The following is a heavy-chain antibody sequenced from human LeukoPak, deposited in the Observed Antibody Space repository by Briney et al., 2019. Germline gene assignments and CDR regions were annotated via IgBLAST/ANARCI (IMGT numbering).Heavy chain of an antibody. CDR1: GVSIISTAW. CDR3: GKTDIWFNPIDY. J-gene: IGHJ4*02. Sequence: SETLSLTCAVSGVSIISTAWWIWVRQSPVQGLEWIGEIHRDGRTRYSPSLTSRVSMSIDYSQNHVPLKVSPVTAADTAIYYCGKTDIWFNPIDYWGPGSLVIVSS. D-gene: IGHD3-9*01. CDR2: IHRDGRT. V-gene: IGHV4-4*02.